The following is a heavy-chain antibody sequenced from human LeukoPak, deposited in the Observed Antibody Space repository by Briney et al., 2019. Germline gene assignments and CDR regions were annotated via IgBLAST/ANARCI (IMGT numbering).Heavy chain of an antibody. D-gene: IGHD6-19*01. Sequence: PGGSLSLSCADSGFSFSSYEMNWVRQAPGKGLEWISYISSSGSITFYADSEKGRFTISRDNARNSLYLQMNSLRAEDTAVYYCASTRSTSDWYTRGFEYWGQGTLVTVSS. CDR2: ISSSGSIT. CDR3: ASTRSTSDWYTRGFEY. CDR1: GFSFSSYE. V-gene: IGHV3-48*03. J-gene: IGHJ4*02.